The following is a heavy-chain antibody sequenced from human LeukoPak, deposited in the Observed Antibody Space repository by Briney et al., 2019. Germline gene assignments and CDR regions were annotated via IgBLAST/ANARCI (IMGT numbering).Heavy chain of an antibody. CDR2: ISYDGSNK. J-gene: IGHJ1*01. Sequence: GGSLRLSCAASGFTFSSYAMHWVRQAPGKGLEWVAVISYDGSNKYYADSVKGRFTISRDNSKNTLYLQMNSLRAEDTAVYYCARVESCSGGSCYYFQHWGQGTLVTVSS. CDR3: ARVESCSGGSCYYFQH. D-gene: IGHD2-15*01. CDR1: GFTFSSYA. V-gene: IGHV3-30-3*01.